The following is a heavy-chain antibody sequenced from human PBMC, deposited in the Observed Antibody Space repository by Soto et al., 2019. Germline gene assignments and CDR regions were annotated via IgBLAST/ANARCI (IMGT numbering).Heavy chain of an antibody. J-gene: IGHJ4*02. Sequence: SCAASGFTFSSYGMHWVRQAPGKGLEWVAVISYDGSNKYYADSVKGRFTISRDNSKNTLYLQMNSLRAEDTAVYYCAKGLVPSSGWFDYWGQGTLVNVSS. D-gene: IGHD6-19*01. V-gene: IGHV3-30*18. CDR2: ISYDGSNK. CDR1: GFTFSSYG. CDR3: AKGLVPSSGWFDY.